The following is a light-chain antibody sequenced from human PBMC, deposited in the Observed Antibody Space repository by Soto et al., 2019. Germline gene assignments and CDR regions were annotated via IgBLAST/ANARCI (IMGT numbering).Light chain of an antibody. J-gene: IGLJ2*01. Sequence: QSVLTQPASVSGSPGQSITISCTGTSSDVGGYNYVSWYQQHPGKAPKLMIYEVSNRPSGVSNRFSGSKSGNTASLTISGLQAEDEADYYCSSYTSSTPYVVFGGGTKLIVL. CDR2: EVS. CDR1: SSDVGGYNY. V-gene: IGLV2-14*01. CDR3: SSYTSSTPYVV.